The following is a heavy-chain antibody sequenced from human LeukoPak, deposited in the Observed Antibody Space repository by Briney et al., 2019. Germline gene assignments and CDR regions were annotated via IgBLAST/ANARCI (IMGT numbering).Heavy chain of an antibody. J-gene: IGHJ4*02. D-gene: IGHD6-13*01. Sequence: GGSLRLSCAASGFTFSSHGMHWVRQAPGMGLEWVSGISNSGVSTYYADSVKGRFTISRDNSKNTLYLRMNSLRAEDTAVYYCASPIGAYSSSWDYFDYWGQGTLVTVSS. CDR2: ISNSGVST. V-gene: IGHV3-23*01. CDR3: ASPIGAYSSSWDYFDY. CDR1: GFTFSSHG.